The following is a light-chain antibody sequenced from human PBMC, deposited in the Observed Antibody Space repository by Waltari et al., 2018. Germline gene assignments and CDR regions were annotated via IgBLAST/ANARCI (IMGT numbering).Light chain of an antibody. CDR1: ALPKKY. CDR3: YSTDSSGKQV. J-gene: IGLJ2*01. CDR2: EDS. V-gene: IGLV3-10*01. Sequence: SYELTQPPSVAVSPGQTARIPCPGDALPKKYAYWYQQKSGQAHVLVIYEDSKRPSGIPERFSGSSSGTMATLTISGAQVEDEADYYCYSTDSSGKQVFGGGTKLTVL.